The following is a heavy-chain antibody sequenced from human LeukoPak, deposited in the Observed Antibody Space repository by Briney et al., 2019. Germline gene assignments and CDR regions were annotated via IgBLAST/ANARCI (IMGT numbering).Heavy chain of an antibody. V-gene: IGHV4-59*01. CDR2: IYYSGST. CDR1: GGSISSYY. D-gene: IGHD2-2*01. J-gene: IGHJ4*02. Sequence: SKTLSLTCTVSGGSISSYYWSWIRQPPGKGLEWIGYIYYSGSTNYNPSLKSRVTISVDTSKNQFSLKLSSVTAADTAVYYCARGGVVPAATDFDYWGQGTLVTVSS. CDR3: ARGGVVPAATDFDY.